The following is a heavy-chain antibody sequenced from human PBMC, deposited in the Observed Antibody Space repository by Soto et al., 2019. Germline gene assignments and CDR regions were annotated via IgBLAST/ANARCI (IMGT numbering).Heavy chain of an antibody. CDR2: ISAVSGNT. CDR3: ARDRNHGLDN. V-gene: IGHV1-18*01. D-gene: IGHD1-1*01. J-gene: IGHJ4*02. Sequence: QVQLVQSGAEVKKPGASVKVSCKASGYTFTNNGISWVRQAPGQRLEWMGWISAVSGNTKYAQKFQGRITMTTETSTTTAYMELRSLKSDDTAVYYCARDRNHGLDNWGQGTLVTVSS. CDR1: GYTFTNNG.